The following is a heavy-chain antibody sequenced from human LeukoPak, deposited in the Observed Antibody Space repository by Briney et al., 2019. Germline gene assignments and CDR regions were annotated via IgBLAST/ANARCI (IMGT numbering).Heavy chain of an antibody. D-gene: IGHD2-21*02. CDR1: GGSISSGSDY. J-gene: IGHJ6*03. CDR3: AKVYYAGDCDSSPYYKMDV. V-gene: IGHV4-61*02. Sequence: SETLSLTCTVSGGSISSGSDYWTWIRQPADKRLEWIGRIYNNGNTDYNPSLKSRVTISLDTSKNQFSLKVRSVTAADTAVYYCAKVYYAGDCDSSPYYKMDVWGRGTTVAVSS. CDR2: IYNNGNT.